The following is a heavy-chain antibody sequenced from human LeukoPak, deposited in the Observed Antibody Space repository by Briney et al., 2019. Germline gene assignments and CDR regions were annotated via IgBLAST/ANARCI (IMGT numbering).Heavy chain of an antibody. CDR2: IRSKAHSYAT. J-gene: IGHJ3*02. D-gene: IGHD5-24*01. Sequence: GGSLKLSCAASGFTFSGSSMHWVRQASGKGLEWVGRIRSKAHSYATAYAASVKGRFTISRDDSKNTAYLQMNSLNSDDTAVYYCTRPPRNDYNDVFDIWGQGTMVTVSS. CDR1: GFTFSGSS. V-gene: IGHV3-73*01. CDR3: TRPPRNDYNDVFDI.